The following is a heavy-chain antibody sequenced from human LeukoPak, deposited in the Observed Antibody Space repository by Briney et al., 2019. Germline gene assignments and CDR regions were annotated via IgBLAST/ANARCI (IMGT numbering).Heavy chain of an antibody. CDR2: IYSDGGT. CDR3: ARVYLERLTAGYFDH. CDR1: GFTVSNDF. J-gene: IGHJ4*02. Sequence: GGSLRLSCAASGFTVSNDFMSWVRQAPGKGLEWVSLIYSDGGTYYADSVKGRFTISRDNSKSTPYLQMNSLRDEDSAAYFCARVYLERLTAGYFDHWGQGTQVTVSP. V-gene: IGHV3-53*05. D-gene: IGHD2-8*01.